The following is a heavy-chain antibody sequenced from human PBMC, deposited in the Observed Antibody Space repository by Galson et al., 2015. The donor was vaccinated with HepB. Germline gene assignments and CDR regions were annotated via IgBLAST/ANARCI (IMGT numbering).Heavy chain of an antibody. V-gene: IGHV6-1*01. CDR1: GDSVSTNSVA. CDR3: ARSVTNYRTNNKNFWYFDL. J-gene: IGHJ2*01. CDR2: TYYRAKWYN. D-gene: IGHD4-17*01. Sequence: CAISGDSVSTNSVAWNWIRQSPSRGLEWLGRTYYRAKWYNDYAVSVKSRISINPDTSQHQFSLQLNSVTPEDTAIYYCARSVTNYRTNNKNFWYFDLWGRGTLVTVSS.